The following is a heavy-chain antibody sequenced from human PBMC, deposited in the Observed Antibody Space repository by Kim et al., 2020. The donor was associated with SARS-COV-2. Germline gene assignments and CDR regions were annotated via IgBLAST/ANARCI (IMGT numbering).Heavy chain of an antibody. V-gene: IGHV1-3*04. CDR3: ARGGPFSGSGSPFDF. D-gene: IGHD3-10*01. CDR2: INIGGGNT. CDR1: GYIFSKNG. Sequence: ASVKVSCKASGYIFSKNGMDWVRQAPGQSLEWMGWINIGGGNTEYSEKFHGRLTITRDTSASATYLELSSLTSEDTAVYYCARGGPFSGSGSPFDFWGQG. J-gene: IGHJ4*02.